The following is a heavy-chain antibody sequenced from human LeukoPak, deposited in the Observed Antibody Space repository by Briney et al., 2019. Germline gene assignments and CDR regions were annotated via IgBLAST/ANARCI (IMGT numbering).Heavy chain of an antibody. Sequence: SETLSLTCTVSGGSISSYYWSWIRQPPGQGLEWIGYIYYSGSTNYNPSLKSRVTISVDTSKNQFSLKLTSVTAADTAVYYCARGGYSYGYVADYWGQGTLVTVSS. V-gene: IGHV4-59*01. CDR1: GGSISSYY. J-gene: IGHJ4*02. D-gene: IGHD5-18*01. CDR3: ARGGYSYGYVADY. CDR2: IYYSGST.